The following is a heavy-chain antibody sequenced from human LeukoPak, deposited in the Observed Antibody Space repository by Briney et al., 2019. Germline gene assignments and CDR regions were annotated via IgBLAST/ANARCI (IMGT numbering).Heavy chain of an antibody. Sequence: SETLSLTCTGSGGSISGYYWGWTRQPPGKGLEWIGSIYSSGETNYNPSLKSRVTISVDTSKNQFSLKLSSVTAADTAVYYCARDHRPGGSSYSAPSEGFDSWGQGTLVTVSS. D-gene: IGHD2-15*01. V-gene: IGHV4-59*01. CDR2: IYSSGET. J-gene: IGHJ5*01. CDR3: ARDHRPGGSSYSAPSEGFDS. CDR1: GGSISGYY.